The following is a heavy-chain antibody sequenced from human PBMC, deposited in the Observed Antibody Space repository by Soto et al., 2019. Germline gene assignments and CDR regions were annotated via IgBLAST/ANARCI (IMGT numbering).Heavy chain of an antibody. CDR3: ARDLGYYASDGCFDY. J-gene: IGHJ4*02. CDR2: ISSSGDII. Sequence: GGSLRLSCAGSGFSFSDYYMSWIRQAPGKGLEWVSYISSSGDIIYYADSVKGRFTISRDNAKNSLYLQMNSLRAEDTAVYYCARDLGYYASDGCFDYWGQGTVVTVSS. D-gene: IGHD3-22*01. V-gene: IGHV3-11*01. CDR1: GFSFSDYY.